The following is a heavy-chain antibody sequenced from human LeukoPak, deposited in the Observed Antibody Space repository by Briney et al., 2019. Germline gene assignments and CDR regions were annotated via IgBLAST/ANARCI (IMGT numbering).Heavy chain of an antibody. CDR2: IYHSGIT. D-gene: IGHD6-6*01. CDR3: ARLPPYSSSSYYFDY. CDR1: GYSISSGYY. J-gene: IGHJ4*02. V-gene: IGHV4-38-2*01. Sequence: PSETLSLTCAVSGYSISSGYYWGWIRQPPGEGVEWIGSIYHSGITYYNPSLKSRFTISVDTSKNQVSLKLSSVTAADTAVYYCARLPPYSSSSYYFDYWGQGTLVTVSS.